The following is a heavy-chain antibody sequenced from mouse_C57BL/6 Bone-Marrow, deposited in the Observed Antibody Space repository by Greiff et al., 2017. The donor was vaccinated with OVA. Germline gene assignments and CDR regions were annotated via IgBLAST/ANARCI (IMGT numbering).Heavy chain of an antibody. CDR1: GYTFTEYT. Sequence: QVQLQQSGAELVKPGASVKLSCKASGYTFTEYTIHWVKQRSGQGLEWIGWFYPGSGSIKYNEKFKDKATLTADKSSSTVYMELSRLTSEDSAVYFCARHEDHYGSSYRLHWYFDVWGTGTTVTVSS. CDR3: ARHEDHYGSSYRLHWYFDV. V-gene: IGHV1-62-2*01. D-gene: IGHD1-1*01. CDR2: FYPGSGSI. J-gene: IGHJ1*03.